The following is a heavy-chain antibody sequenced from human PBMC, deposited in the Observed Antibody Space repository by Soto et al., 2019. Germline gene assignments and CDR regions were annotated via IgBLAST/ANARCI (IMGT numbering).Heavy chain of an antibody. D-gene: IGHD3-22*01. Sequence: SVKVSCKASGFTFTSSAVQWVRQARGQRLEWIGWIVVGSGNTNYAQKLQERVTITRDMSTSTAYMELSSLRSEDTAVYYCAALSYYYDSSGNLDYWGQGTLVTVSS. CDR3: AALSYYYDSSGNLDY. CDR1: GFTFTSSA. V-gene: IGHV1-58*01. J-gene: IGHJ4*02. CDR2: IVVGSGNT.